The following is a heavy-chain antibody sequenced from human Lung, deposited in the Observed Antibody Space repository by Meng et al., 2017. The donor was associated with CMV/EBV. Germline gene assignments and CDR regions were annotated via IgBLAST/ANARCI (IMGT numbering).Heavy chain of an antibody. CDR1: GFTFSSYG. D-gene: IGHD3-16*01. CDR2: IRHDGTNK. CDR3: AKDLLLFGGPNAYFDQ. J-gene: IGHJ4*02. Sequence: GGSXRLSCAASGFTFSSYGMHWVRQTPGKGLEWVAFIRHDGTNKFYGDSVKGRFTISRDNSKNTVYLQMNSLRPEETAVYYCAKDLLLFGGPNAYFDQWGQGTLVTVSS. V-gene: IGHV3-30*02.